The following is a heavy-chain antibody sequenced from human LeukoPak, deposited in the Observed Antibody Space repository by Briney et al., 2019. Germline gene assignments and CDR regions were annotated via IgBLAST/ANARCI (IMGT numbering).Heavy chain of an antibody. CDR1: GGPITSSNW. V-gene: IGHV4-4*02. CDR2: IYYTGNT. D-gene: IGHD4-11*01. J-gene: IGHJ5*02. CDR3: AKSNAWDWFDP. Sequence: PSETLSLTCAVSGGPITSSNWWSWVRQPPGKGLEWIGEIYYTGNTNYNPSLESRVTISVDKSNNQFSLNLSSVTAADTAVYYCAKSNAWDWFDPWGQGTLVTVSS.